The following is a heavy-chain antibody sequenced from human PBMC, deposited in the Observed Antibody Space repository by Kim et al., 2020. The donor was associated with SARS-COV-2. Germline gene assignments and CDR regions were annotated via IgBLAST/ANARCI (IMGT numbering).Heavy chain of an antibody. Sequence: GGSLRLSCAASRFTFSSYSMNWVRQAPGKGLEWVSYISSSSSLIYYADSVKGRFTISRDNAKNSLYLQMNSLRDEDTAVYYCAREAYDFWSGYSNAFDIWGQGTMVTVSS. V-gene: IGHV3-48*02. CDR3: AREAYDFWSGYSNAFDI. J-gene: IGHJ3*02. D-gene: IGHD3-3*01. CDR2: ISSSSSLI. CDR1: RFTFSSYS.